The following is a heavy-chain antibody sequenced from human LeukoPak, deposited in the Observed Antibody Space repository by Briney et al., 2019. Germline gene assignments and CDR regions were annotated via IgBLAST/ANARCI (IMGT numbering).Heavy chain of an antibody. V-gene: IGHV3-73*01. Sequence: GGSLRLSCAASGFTFSGSAMHWVRQASGKGLEWVGRIRSKANSYATAYAASVKGRFTISRDDSKNTAYLQMNSLRAEDTAVYYCARGRLLWFGELYDFDYWGQGTLVTVSS. J-gene: IGHJ4*02. CDR3: ARGRLLWFGELYDFDY. CDR2: IRSKANSYAT. D-gene: IGHD3-10*01. CDR1: GFTFSGSA.